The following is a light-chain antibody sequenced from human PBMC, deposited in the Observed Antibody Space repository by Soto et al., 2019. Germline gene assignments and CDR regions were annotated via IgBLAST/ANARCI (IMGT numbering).Light chain of an antibody. CDR1: QSVSSY. CDR2: DAS. J-gene: IGKJ1*01. Sequence: EIVLTQSPATLSLSPGERATLSCRASQSVSSYLAWYQQKPGQAPRLLIYDASNRVTGIPARFSGSGSGTDFTLSISSLEPEVFAVYYCQLRSNWPPWTFGQGTKVEI. CDR3: QLRSNWPPWT. V-gene: IGKV3-11*01.